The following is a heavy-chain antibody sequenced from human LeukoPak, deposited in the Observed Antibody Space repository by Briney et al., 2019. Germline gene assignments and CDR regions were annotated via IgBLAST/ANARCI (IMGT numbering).Heavy chain of an antibody. CDR3: ARYAGSYYYYGMDV. CDR2: IYYSGST. Sequence: SETLSLTCTVSGGSISSSSYYWGWIRQPPGKGLEWIGSIYYSGSTYYNPSLKSRVTISVDTSKNQFSLKLSSVTAADTAVYYCARYAGSYYYYGMDVWGQGTTVTVSS. D-gene: IGHD2-2*01. CDR1: GGSISSSSYY. J-gene: IGHJ6*02. V-gene: IGHV4-39*01.